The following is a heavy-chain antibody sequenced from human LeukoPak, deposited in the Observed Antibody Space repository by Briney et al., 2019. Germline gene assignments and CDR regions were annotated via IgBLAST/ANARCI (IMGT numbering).Heavy chain of an antibody. D-gene: IGHD3-22*01. CDR3: ARVRYYDSSGYLQF. CDR1: GFTFNTYS. Sequence: GGSLRLSCEASGFTFNTYSMNWARQAPGKGLEWVSSIDSSGGYMFYADSVKGRFTISRDNAKNSLYLQMNSLRAEDMGVYYCARVRYYDSSGYLQFWGQGTLVTVSS. CDR2: IDSSGGYM. V-gene: IGHV3-21*01. J-gene: IGHJ4*02.